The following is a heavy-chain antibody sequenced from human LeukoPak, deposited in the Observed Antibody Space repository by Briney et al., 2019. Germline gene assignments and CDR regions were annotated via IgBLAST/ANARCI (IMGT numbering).Heavy chain of an antibody. CDR3: ARDAYSNYVYAFDI. CDR2: ISAYNGNT. J-gene: IGHJ3*02. V-gene: IGHV1-18*01. Sequence: ASVKVSCKASGYTFTSYGISWVRQAPGQGLEWMGWISAYNGNTNYARKLQGRVTMTTDTSTSTAYMELRSLRSDDTAVYYCARDAYSNYVYAFDIWGQGTMVTVSS. CDR1: GYTFTSYG. D-gene: IGHD4-11*01.